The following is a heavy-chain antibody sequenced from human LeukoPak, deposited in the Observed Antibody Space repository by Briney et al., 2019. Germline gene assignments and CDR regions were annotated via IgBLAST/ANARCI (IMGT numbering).Heavy chain of an antibody. J-gene: IGHJ4*02. V-gene: IGHV4-38-2*01. CDR3: ARGVFCSGPTCYSLWF. Sequence: SETLSLTCGVSGSSISSGNYWGWIRQPPGQGLEWIGTIYHSGNTYYNPSLKSRVTLSVDTSKNQFSLNLNSVTAADTAVYFCARGVFCSGPTCYSLWFWGPGTLVTVSS. CDR2: IYHSGNT. D-gene: IGHD2-15*01. CDR1: GSSISSGNY.